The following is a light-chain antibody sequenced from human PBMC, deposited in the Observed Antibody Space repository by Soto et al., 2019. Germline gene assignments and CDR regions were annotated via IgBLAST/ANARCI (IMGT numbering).Light chain of an antibody. Sequence: QLVLTQPPSASGTPGQRVTISCSGSSSNIASSTVNWYQQLPGTAPKLLIYGNNQRPSGVPGRFSGSKSGTSASLAISGLQSEDEADYYCAARDDSLNGWLFGGGTKLTVL. CDR1: SSNIASST. V-gene: IGLV1-44*01. CDR3: AARDDSLNGWL. J-gene: IGLJ2*01. CDR2: GNN.